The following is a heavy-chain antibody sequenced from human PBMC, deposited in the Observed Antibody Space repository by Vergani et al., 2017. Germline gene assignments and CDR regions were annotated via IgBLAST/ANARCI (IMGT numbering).Heavy chain of an antibody. CDR2: MSSGDSI. CDR3: ARETDTGAGVCYKYYAIDL. D-gene: IGHD2-8*02. CDR1: GFTFSDHY. V-gene: IGHV3-11*04. Sequence: QVQLVESGGGLVKPGGSLRLSCAASGFTFSDHYMSWVRQAPGKGLEWISYMSSGDSIYYGDSVKGRFTVSRDNTKNTVYLQMNSLRAEDTAVYYCARETDTGAGVCYKYYAIDLWGQGTMVSVSS. J-gene: IGHJ6*02.